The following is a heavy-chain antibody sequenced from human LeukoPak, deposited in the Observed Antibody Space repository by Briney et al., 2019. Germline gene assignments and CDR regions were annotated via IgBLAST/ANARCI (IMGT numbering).Heavy chain of an antibody. CDR3: ARAAYYYYYYMDV. Sequence: PSETLSLTCTVSGGSISSYYWSWIRQPPGKGLEWIGYIYYSGYTNYNPSLKSRVTISVDTSKNQFSLKLSSVTAADTAVYYCARAAYYYYYYMDVWGKGTTVTVSS. J-gene: IGHJ6*03. V-gene: IGHV4-59*01. CDR1: GGSISSYY. CDR2: IYYSGYT.